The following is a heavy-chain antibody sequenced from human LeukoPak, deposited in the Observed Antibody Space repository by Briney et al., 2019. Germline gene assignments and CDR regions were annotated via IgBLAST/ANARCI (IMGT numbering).Heavy chain of an antibody. V-gene: IGHV1-8*03. J-gene: IGHJ4*02. Sequence: ASVKVSFKASGYTFTSYDINWVRQATGQGLEWMGWMNPNSGNTGYAQKFQGRVTITRNTSISTAYMELSSLRSEDTAVYYCARIDSYGHEYFDYWGQGTLVTVSS. CDR1: GYTFTSYD. CDR3: ARIDSYGHEYFDY. CDR2: MNPNSGNT. D-gene: IGHD5-18*01.